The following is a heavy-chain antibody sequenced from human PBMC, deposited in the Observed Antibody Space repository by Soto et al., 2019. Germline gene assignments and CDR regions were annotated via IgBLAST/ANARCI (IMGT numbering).Heavy chain of an antibody. J-gene: IGHJ4*02. CDR2: INHSGST. CDR3: ARDKITSLFDY. D-gene: IGHD3-10*01. CDR1: GGSFSAYY. V-gene: IGHV4-34*01. Sequence: QVQLQQWGAGLLKPSETLSLTCAVYGGSFSAYYWTWIRQPPGTGLEWIGEINHSGSTNYNPSLKSRVTISVDTSKNQFSLKLTSVTAADTAVYYCARDKITSLFDYWGQGTLVTVSS.